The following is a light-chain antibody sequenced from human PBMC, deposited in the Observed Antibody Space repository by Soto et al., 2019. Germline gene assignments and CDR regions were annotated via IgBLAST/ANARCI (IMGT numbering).Light chain of an antibody. V-gene: IGKV3-20*01. CDR1: QSVRSNY. CDR2: GAS. J-gene: IGKJ2*01. Sequence: EIVLTQSPGTLSLSPGERATLSCRASQSVRSNYLAWYQHKIGRAPRLLIYGASTRATGIPDRFSSSGSGTDFTLTISRLEPEDFAVYFCQQYGISPPYTFGQGTKLEIK. CDR3: QQYGISPPYT.